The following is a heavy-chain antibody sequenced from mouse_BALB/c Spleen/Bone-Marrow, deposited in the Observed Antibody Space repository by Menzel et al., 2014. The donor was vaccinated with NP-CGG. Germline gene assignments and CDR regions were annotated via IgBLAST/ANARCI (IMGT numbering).Heavy chain of an antibody. Sequence: EVKVVESGGGLVKPGGSLKLSCAASGFTFSDYYMYWVRQTPEKRLEWVATISDGGSYTYYPDSVKGRFTISRDNAKNNLYLQMSSLKSEDTAMCYCARDYDYDPAWFAYWGQGTLVTVSA. D-gene: IGHD2-4*01. J-gene: IGHJ3*01. CDR2: ISDGGSYT. V-gene: IGHV5-4*02. CDR1: GFTFSDYY. CDR3: ARDYDYDPAWFAY.